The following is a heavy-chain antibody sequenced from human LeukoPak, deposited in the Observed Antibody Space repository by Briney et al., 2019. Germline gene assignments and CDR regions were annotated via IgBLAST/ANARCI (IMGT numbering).Heavy chain of an antibody. CDR3: AKGEGIVVVVAAAIDY. J-gene: IGHJ4*02. CDR2: IRYDGSNK. D-gene: IGHD2-15*01. V-gene: IGHV3-30*02. CDR1: GFTFSSYG. Sequence: SGGSLRLSCAASGFTFSSYGMHWVRQAPGKGLEWVAFIRYDGSNKYYADSVKGRFTISRDNAKNSLYLQMNSLRAEDTAVYYCAKGEGIVVVVAAAIDYWGQGTLVTVSS.